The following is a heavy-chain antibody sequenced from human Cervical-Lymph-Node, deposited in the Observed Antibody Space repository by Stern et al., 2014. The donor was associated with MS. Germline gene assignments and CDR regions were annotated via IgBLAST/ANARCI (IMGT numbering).Heavy chain of an antibody. J-gene: IGHJ4*02. CDR1: GYSFTIYY. CDR3: ARHVQGFDY. Sequence: VQLAQAGAEVKKPGESLKISCKLSGYSFTIYYIAWVRQMPGKGLEWIGVIYPYDSDTTYSPSFQGQVTISADKSITTAYLQWSSLRASDTAMYYCARHVQGFDYWGQGTLVTVSS. CDR2: IYPYDSDT. V-gene: IGHV5-51*01.